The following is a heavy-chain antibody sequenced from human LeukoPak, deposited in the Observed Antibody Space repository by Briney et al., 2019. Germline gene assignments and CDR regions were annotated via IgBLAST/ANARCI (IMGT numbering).Heavy chain of an antibody. CDR2: IRSNSDGGTI. V-gene: IGHV3-15*07. CDR3: ATDFYDST. CDR1: GFTFSNAW. J-gene: IGHJ5*02. D-gene: IGHD3-22*01. Sequence: GGSLRLSCATSGFTFSNAWMNWVRQAPGKGLERVGRIRSNSDGGTIDYAAPVKGRFTLSRDDSKTTLYLQMNSLQTEDTAVYYCATDFYDSTWGQGTLVTVSS.